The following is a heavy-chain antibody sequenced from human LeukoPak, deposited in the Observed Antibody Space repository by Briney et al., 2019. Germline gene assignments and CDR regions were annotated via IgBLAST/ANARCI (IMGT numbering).Heavy chain of an antibody. CDR1: GGSFSGYY. CDR2: INHSGST. J-gene: IGHJ4*02. Sequence: SETLSLTCAVYGGSFSGYYWSWIRQPPGKGLEWIGEINHSGSTNYNPSLKSRVTISVDTSKNQLSLKLSSVTAADTAVYYCARESTGGDYWGQGTLVTVSS. D-gene: IGHD2-2*01. V-gene: IGHV4-34*01. CDR3: ARESTGGDY.